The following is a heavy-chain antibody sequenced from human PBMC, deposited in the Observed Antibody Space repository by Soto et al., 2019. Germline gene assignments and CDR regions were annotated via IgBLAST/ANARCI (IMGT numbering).Heavy chain of an antibody. CDR1: GFTFSSYG. Sequence: QVQLVESGGGVVQPGRSLRLSCAASGFTFSSYGMHWVRQAPGKGLEWVAVIWYDGSNKYYADSVKGRFTISRDNSKNTLYLQMNSLRAEDTAVYYCAREGNAMVRGPDAFDIWGQGTMVTVSS. CDR3: AREGNAMVRGPDAFDI. D-gene: IGHD3-10*01. V-gene: IGHV3-33*01. J-gene: IGHJ3*02. CDR2: IWYDGSNK.